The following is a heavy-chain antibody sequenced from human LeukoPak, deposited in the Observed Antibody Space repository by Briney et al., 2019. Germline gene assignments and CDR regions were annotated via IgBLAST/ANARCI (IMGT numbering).Heavy chain of an antibody. CDR2: INPSGGST. CDR3: ARESITMVRGVIEGFDP. CDR1: GYTFTSYY. V-gene: IGHV1-46*01. Sequence: ASVKVSCKASGYTFTSYYMHWVRQAPGQGLEWMGIINPSGGSTSYAQKFQGRVTMTRDTSTSTVYKELSSLRSEDTAVYYCARESITMVRGVIEGFDPWGQGTLVTVSS. J-gene: IGHJ5*02. D-gene: IGHD3-10*01.